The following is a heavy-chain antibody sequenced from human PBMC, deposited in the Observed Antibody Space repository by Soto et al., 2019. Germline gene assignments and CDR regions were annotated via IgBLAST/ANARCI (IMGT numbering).Heavy chain of an antibody. V-gene: IGHV3-30*18. Sequence: GVLRLSCAASGFTFSSYGMHWVRQAPGKGLEWVAVISYDGSNKYYADSVKGRFTISRDNSKNTLYLQMNSLRAEDTAVYYCAKDQIRITIFGVVIKSGMDVWGQGTTVTVSS. D-gene: IGHD3-3*01. CDR1: GFTFSSYG. CDR2: ISYDGSNK. CDR3: AKDQIRITIFGVVIKSGMDV. J-gene: IGHJ6*02.